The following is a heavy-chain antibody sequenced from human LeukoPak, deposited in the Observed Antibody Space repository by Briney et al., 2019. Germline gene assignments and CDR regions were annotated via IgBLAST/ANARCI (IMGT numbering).Heavy chain of an antibody. CDR3: ARSRGGSGIPDYFDY. D-gene: IGHD3-10*01. J-gene: IGHJ4*02. Sequence: SETLSLTCTVSGGSISSYYWSWIRQPAGKGLEWIGRIYTSGSTNYNPSLKSRVTMSVDTSKNQFSLKLSSVTAADTVVYYCARSRGGSGIPDYFDYWGQGTLVTVSS. CDR1: GGSISSYY. CDR2: IYTSGST. V-gene: IGHV4-4*07.